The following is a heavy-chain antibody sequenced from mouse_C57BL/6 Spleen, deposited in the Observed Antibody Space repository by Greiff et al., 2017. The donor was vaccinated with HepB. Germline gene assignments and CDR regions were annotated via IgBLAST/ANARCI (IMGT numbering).Heavy chain of an antibody. J-gene: IGHJ2*01. CDR1: GFTFSSYG. V-gene: IGHV5-6*02. CDR3: ARRDDSYFDY. D-gene: IGHD2-4*01. CDR2: ISSGGSYT. Sequence: EVMLVESGGDLVKPGGSLKLSCAASGFTFSSYGMSWVRQTPDKRLEWVATISSGGSYTYYPDSVKGRFTISRDNAKNTLYLQMSSLKSEDTAIYYCARRDDSYFDYWGQGTTLTVSS.